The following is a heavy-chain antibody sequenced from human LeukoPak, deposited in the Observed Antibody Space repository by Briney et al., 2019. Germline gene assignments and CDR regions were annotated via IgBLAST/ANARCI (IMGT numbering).Heavy chain of an antibody. CDR1: GFTYDDYG. CDR2: INWNGGST. Sequence: GGSLRLSGAASGFTYDDYGMSWVRQAPGKGLKWVSGINWNGGSTGYADSVKGRFTISRDNAKNSLYLQMNSLRTEDTALYYCAKDGGSTSWAMSDAFDIWGQGTMVTVSS. J-gene: IGHJ3*02. V-gene: IGHV3-20*04. CDR3: AKDGGSTSWAMSDAFDI. D-gene: IGHD2-2*01.